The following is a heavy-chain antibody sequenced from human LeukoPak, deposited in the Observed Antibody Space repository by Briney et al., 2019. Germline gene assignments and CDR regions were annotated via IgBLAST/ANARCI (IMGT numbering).Heavy chain of an antibody. CDR1: GGTFSSYA. CDR2: ILPIFGTA. V-gene: IGHV1-69*13. CDR3: AREMGVLRFLEDAFDI. D-gene: IGHD3-3*01. Sequence: ASVKVSCKASGGTFSSYAISWVRQAPGQGLEWMGGILPIFGTANYAQKFQGRVTITADESTSTAYMELSSLRSEDTAVYYCAREMGVLRFLEDAFDIWGQGTMVTVSS. J-gene: IGHJ3*02.